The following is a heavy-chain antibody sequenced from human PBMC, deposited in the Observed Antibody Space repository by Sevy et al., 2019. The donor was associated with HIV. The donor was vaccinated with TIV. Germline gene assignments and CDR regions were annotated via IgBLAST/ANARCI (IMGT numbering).Heavy chain of an antibody. CDR1: GDSVSSFY. CDR2: IYGSVQM. V-gene: IGHV4-4*07. CDR3: ARTYCSGTSCYSRYFDL. Sequence: SETLSLTCAVSGDSVSSFYWSWLRQSAGNGLEWIGRIYGSVQMNYNPSLQSRDTMSVDTSKNQFSLNLTSMTAADTAVYYCARTYCSGTSCYSRYFDLWGQGTLVTVSS. D-gene: IGHD2-15*01. J-gene: IGHJ4*02.